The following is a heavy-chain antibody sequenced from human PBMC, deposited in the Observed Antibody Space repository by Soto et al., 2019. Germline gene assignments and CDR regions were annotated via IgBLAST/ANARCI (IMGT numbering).Heavy chain of an antibody. D-gene: IGHD6-19*01. CDR3: ARDRGIGWSYFDL. Sequence: EVQLVESGGGLIQPGGSLRLSCVASGFTVSTSYMSWVRQAPGKGLEWVSLISSGGGTYYADSMRGRFTISRDDSRNTLYLEMDSLRAADTSVYYCARDRGIGWSYFDLWGQGALVTV. CDR1: GFTVSTSY. CDR2: ISSGGGT. V-gene: IGHV3-53*01. J-gene: IGHJ4*02.